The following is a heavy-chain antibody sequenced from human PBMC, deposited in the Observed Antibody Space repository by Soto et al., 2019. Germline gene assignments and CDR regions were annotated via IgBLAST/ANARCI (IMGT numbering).Heavy chain of an antibody. V-gene: IGHV4-59*12. CDR3: ARPRDVYSTSGAFDI. J-gene: IGHJ3*02. CDR2: IYYSGIT. CDR1: GDSIRNSYY. Sequence: ETLSLTCTVSGDSIRNSYYWNWIRQPPGKGLDWIGYIYYSGITYYNPSLKSRVTMSVDPSKNQFSLTLTSVTATDTAVYYCARPRDVYSTSGAFDIWGQGTMVTVSS. D-gene: IGHD2-2*01.